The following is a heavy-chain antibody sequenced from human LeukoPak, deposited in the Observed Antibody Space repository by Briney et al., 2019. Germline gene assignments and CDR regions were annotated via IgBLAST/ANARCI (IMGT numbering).Heavy chain of an antibody. V-gene: IGHV3-23*01. Sequence: GGSLRLSCAASGFTFSSYAMSWVRQAPGKGLEWVSGISGSGGSTHYAASVKGRFTISRDNSKNTLYLQMNSLRAEDTAVYYCAKVASYYYDSSAYYDHWGQGTLVTVSS. J-gene: IGHJ4*02. CDR2: ISGSGGST. D-gene: IGHD3-22*01. CDR3: AKVASYYYDSSAYYDH. CDR1: GFTFSSYA.